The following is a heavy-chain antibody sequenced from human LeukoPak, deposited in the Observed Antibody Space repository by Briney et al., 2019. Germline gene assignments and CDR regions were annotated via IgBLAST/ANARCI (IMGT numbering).Heavy chain of an antibody. CDR1: GYTFTGYY. J-gene: IGHJ4*02. V-gene: IGHV1-2*02. CDR2: INANSGGT. CDR3: ARSSRYDIWTGYPY. D-gene: IGHD3-9*01. Sequence: ASVKVSCKASGYTFTGYYMHWVRQAPGQGLEWMGWINANSGGTNYAQKFQGKVTMTRDTSISTAYMELSRLRSDDTAVYYCARSSRYDIWTGYPYWGQGTLVTVSP.